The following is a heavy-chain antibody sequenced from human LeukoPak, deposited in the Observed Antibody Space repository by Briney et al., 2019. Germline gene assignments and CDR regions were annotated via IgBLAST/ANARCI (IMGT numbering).Heavy chain of an antibody. J-gene: IGHJ3*02. Sequence: SETLSLTCAVYGESFVDYHWSWIRQSPGKGLEWIGEINHRGGTNYNPSLKTVVTISVDTSKKQFSLKLASVTAADTGVYYCARGLSMAAAETGFAFDIWGQGTMVAVSS. CDR1: GESFVDYH. D-gene: IGHD6-13*01. CDR2: INHRGGT. CDR3: ARGLSMAAAETGFAFDI. V-gene: IGHV4-34*01.